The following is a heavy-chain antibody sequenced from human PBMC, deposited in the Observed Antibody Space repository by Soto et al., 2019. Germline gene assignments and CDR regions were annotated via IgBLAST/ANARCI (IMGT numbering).Heavy chain of an antibody. D-gene: IGHD3-3*01. CDR3: AAPRHDFWSGDDDGDAFDI. CDR2: IIPILGIA. J-gene: IGHJ3*02. CDR1: GGTFSSYT. Sequence: QVQLVQSGAEVKKPGSSVKVSCKASGGTFSSYTISWVRQAPGQGLEWMGRIIPILGIAHYAQKFPGRVTITADKSTSTAYMELSSLRSEDTAVYYCAAPRHDFWSGDDDGDAFDIWGQGTMVTVSS. V-gene: IGHV1-69*02.